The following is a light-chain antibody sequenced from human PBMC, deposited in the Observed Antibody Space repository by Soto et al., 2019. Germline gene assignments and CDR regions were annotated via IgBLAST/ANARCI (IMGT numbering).Light chain of an antibody. CDR2: DVS. V-gene: IGLV2-14*01. J-gene: IGLJ1*01. CDR1: SSDVSGYNY. CDR3: SSYTISNTLV. Sequence: QSVLTQPASVSGSPGQSITISCTGTSSDVSGYNYVSWYQQYPGKAPKLMIYDVSNRPSGVSNRFSGSKSGNTASLTISGLQAEDEADYYCSSYTISNTLVFGSGTKVTVL.